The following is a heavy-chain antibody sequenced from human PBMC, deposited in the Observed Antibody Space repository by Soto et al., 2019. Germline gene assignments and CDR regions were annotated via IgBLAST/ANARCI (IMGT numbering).Heavy chain of an antibody. CDR3: ARGGVRGYSNGYYFDY. CDR2: IWYAGSNK. J-gene: IGHJ4*02. D-gene: IGHD5-18*01. Sequence: GGSLRLSCAASGFTFSSYGMHWVRQAPGKGLEWVAVIWYAGSNKYYADSVKGRFTISRDNSKIRLYLQMTSLRAEDTAVYYCARGGVRGYSNGYYFDYWGRGTLVTVSS. V-gene: IGHV3-33*01. CDR1: GFTFSSYG.